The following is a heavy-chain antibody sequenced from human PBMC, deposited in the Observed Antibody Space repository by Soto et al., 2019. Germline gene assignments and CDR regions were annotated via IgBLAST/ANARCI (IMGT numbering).Heavy chain of an antibody. V-gene: IGHV4-59*12. CDR2: IYYSGST. D-gene: IGHD6-13*01. CDR3: AIFTYGSSRGYYYVYMDV. J-gene: IGHJ6*03. CDR1: GGSISSYY. Sequence: WETLTLTCRASGGSISSYYRSWIRQAPGKGLEWIGYIYYSGSTNFNPSLQSRFTISVDTSKNQFSLKLTSLIAADTAVYYCAIFTYGSSRGYYYVYMDVWGKGTTVTVSS.